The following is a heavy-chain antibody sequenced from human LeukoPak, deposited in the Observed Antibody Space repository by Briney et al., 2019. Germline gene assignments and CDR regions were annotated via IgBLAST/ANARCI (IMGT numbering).Heavy chain of an antibody. Sequence: GGSLRLSCAASGFTFSSYAMSWVRQAPGKGLEWVSAISGSGGSTYYADSVKGRFIISRDNSENTLYLQMNSPRAEDTAVYYCAKDRSYYDSGGYRYFDYWGQGTLVTVSS. CDR2: ISGSGGST. D-gene: IGHD3-22*01. V-gene: IGHV3-23*01. CDR3: AKDRSYYDSGGYRYFDY. CDR1: GFTFSSYA. J-gene: IGHJ4*02.